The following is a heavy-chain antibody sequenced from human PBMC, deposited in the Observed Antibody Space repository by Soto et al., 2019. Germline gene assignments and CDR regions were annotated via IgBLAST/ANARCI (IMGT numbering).Heavy chain of an antibody. CDR3: ARQQQWLVSGDYFDY. Sequence: SLTCTVSGGSISSSSYYWGWIRQPPGKGLEWIGSIYYSGSTYYNPSLKSRVTISVDTSKNQFSLKLSSVTAADTAVYYCARQQQWLVSGDYFDYWGQGTLVTVSS. D-gene: IGHD6-19*01. J-gene: IGHJ4*02. CDR2: IYYSGST. CDR1: GGSISSSSYY. V-gene: IGHV4-39*01.